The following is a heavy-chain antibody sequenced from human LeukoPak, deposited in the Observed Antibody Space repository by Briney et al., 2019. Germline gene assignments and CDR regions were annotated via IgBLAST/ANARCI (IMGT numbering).Heavy chain of an antibody. V-gene: IGHV3-7*03. D-gene: IGHD3-10*01. CDR3: ANGVNPYLVGSAHHDY. Sequence: PGGSLRLSCAASGFTFSSYWMSWVRQAPGKGLEWVANIKQDGSEKYYVDSVKGRFTISRDNAKNSLYLQMNSLRAEDTAVYYCANGVNPYLVGSAHHDYWGQGTLVTVSS. J-gene: IGHJ4*02. CDR1: GFTFSSYW. CDR2: IKQDGSEK.